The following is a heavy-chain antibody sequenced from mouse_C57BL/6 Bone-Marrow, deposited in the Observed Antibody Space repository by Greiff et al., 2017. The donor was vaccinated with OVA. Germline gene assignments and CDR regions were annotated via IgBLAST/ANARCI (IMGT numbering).Heavy chain of an antibody. D-gene: IGHD2-2*01. CDR3: TISTMFTFDY. CDR1: GYTFTSYW. CDR2: IYPGNSDT. Sequence: EVQLKESGTVLARPGASVKMSCKTSGYTFTSYWMHWVKQRPGQGLEWIGAIYPGNSDTSYNQKFKGKATLTAVTSASTAYMELSSLTNEDSAVYYCTISTMFTFDYWGQGTTLTVSS. V-gene: IGHV1-5*01. J-gene: IGHJ2*01.